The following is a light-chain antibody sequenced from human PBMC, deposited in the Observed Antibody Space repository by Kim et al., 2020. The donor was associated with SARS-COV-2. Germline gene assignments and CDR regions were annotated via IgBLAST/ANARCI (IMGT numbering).Light chain of an antibody. V-gene: IGKV3-20*01. Sequence: EIVLEQSPGTLSLFPGERATLSCRASRSVSNNYLAWYQQKPGQAPRLLIFGASSRATGIPDRFSGSGSGTDFSLTISRLETEDFAVYYCQQCGSSPWTFGQGTKVDIK. CDR3: QQCGSSPWT. CDR2: GAS. J-gene: IGKJ1*01. CDR1: RSVSNNY.